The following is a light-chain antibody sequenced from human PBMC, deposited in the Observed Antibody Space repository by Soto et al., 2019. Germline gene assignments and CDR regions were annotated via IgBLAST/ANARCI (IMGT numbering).Light chain of an antibody. CDR3: QHYGSSPLT. J-gene: IGKJ4*01. CDR1: QSVSATH. CDR2: GAS. V-gene: IGKV3-20*01. Sequence: EIVLTQSPGTLSLSPGERATLPCRASQSVSATHLAWYQQKPGQAPRLLLYGASTRATGIPDRFSGSGSGTDFTLTISRVEPEDFAVFYCQHYGSSPLTFGGGTKVDIK.